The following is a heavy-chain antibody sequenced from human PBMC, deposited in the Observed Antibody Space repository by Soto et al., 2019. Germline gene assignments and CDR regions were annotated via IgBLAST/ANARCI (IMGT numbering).Heavy chain of an antibody. V-gene: IGHV3-48*03. CDR2: ISSSGSTI. J-gene: IGHJ6*02. CDR3: ARDGGRLRFLEWAPPPLHHARCYYGMDV. D-gene: IGHD3-3*01. Sequence: PGGSLRLSCAASGFTFSSYEMNWVRQAPGKGLEWVSYISSSGSTIYYADSVKGRFTISRDNAKNSLYLQMNSLRAEDTAVYYCARDGGRLRFLEWAPPPLHHARCYYGMDVWGQGTTVTVSS. CDR1: GFTFSSYE.